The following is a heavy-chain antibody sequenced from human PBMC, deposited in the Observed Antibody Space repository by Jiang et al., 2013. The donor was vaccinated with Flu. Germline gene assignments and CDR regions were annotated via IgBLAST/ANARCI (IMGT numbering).Heavy chain of an antibody. V-gene: IGHV3-53*01. J-gene: IGHJ6*02. CDR2: IYSGGST. CDR3: AREISNYYYGLDV. CDR1: GFTVSSNY. Sequence: RLSCAASGFTVSSNYMSWVRQAPGKGLEWVSVIYSGGSTYYADSVKGRFTISRDNSKNTLYLQMNSLRAEDTAVYYCAREISNYYYGLDVWGQGTTVTVSS. D-gene: IGHD2-2*01.